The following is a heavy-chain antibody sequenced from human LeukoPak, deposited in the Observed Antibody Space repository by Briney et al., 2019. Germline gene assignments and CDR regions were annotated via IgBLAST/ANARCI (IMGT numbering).Heavy chain of an antibody. CDR2: ISGSGGRT. CDR1: GFPFSSYA. CDR3: AKVRGSGSYYRRGYFDY. Sequence: RSLRLSCAATGFPFSSYAMSWVRQSPGKGLEWVSAISGSGGRTYYADSVKGRFTISRGNSKNTLYLQMNSLRAEDTAVYYCAKVRGSGSYYRRGYFDYWGQGTLVTVSS. V-gene: IGHV3-23*01. J-gene: IGHJ4*02. D-gene: IGHD3-10*01.